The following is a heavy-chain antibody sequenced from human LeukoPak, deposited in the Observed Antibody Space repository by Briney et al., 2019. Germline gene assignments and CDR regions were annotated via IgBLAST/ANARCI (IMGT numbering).Heavy chain of an antibody. CDR3: TISFITTSCYENFHC. D-gene: IGHD2-2*01. CDR1: GFTFSYVW. Sequence: GGSLRLSCGASGFTFSYVWMHWVRQAPGKGLEWVGRIRSNADGGTTDYAAPVKGRFTLSRDDSENTLYLQMHSLKTEDTAVYYCTISFITTSCYENFHCWGQGTLVTVSS. V-gene: IGHV3-15*01. CDR2: IRSNADGGTT. J-gene: IGHJ4*02.